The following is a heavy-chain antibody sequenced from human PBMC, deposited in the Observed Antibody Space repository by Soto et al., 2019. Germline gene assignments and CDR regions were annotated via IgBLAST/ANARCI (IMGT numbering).Heavy chain of an antibody. Sequence: QVQLVQSGAEVKKPGASVKVSCKASGYTFTSYGISWVRQAPGQGLEWMGWISAYNGNTNYAQKLQGRVTMTTDTSTSTAYMEMRSLRSDDTAVYYCARYVVVVPAANNWFDPWGQGTLVTVSS. CDR1: GYTFTSYG. J-gene: IGHJ5*02. D-gene: IGHD2-2*01. CDR2: ISAYNGNT. V-gene: IGHV1-18*01. CDR3: ARYVVVVPAANNWFDP.